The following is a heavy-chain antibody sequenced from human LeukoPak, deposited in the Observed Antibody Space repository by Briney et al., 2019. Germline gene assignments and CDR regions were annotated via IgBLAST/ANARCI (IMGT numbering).Heavy chain of an antibody. CDR3: PKHSGSFLIYYIDG. CDR1: GFTFSSYA. Sequence: GGSLRLSCAASGFTFSSYAMSWVRQAPGKGLEWVSTISGSAYNTYYGDSVKGRFTISRHNSANTLYLEMNSLRAEDTALYYCPKHSGSFLIYYIDGWGKGNMVTVSS. V-gene: IGHV3-23*01. D-gene: IGHD1-26*01. J-gene: IGHJ4*02. CDR2: ISGSAYNT.